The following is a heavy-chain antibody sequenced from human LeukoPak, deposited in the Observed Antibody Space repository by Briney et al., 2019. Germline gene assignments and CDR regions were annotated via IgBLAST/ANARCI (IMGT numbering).Heavy chain of an antibody. Sequence: PGGSLRLSCAASGFTFSTYWMHWVRQAPGKGLVWVARIKGDGSSTIYADSVKGRFTISRDNSKNTLYLQTSSLRAEDTAVYYCARGIAVAGPYYFDYWGQGTMITVSS. D-gene: IGHD6-19*01. CDR3: ARGIAVAGPYYFDY. CDR2: IKGDGSST. CDR1: GFTFSTYW. J-gene: IGHJ4*03. V-gene: IGHV3-74*01.